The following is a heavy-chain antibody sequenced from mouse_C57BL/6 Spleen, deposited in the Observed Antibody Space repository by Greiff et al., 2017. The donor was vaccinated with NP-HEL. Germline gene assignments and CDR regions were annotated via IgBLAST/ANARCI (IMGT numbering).Heavy chain of an antibody. V-gene: IGHV3-1*01. D-gene: IGHD2-2*01. CDR3: ASGYGYDGAWFAY. CDR2: ISYSGST. CDR1: GYSITSGYD. J-gene: IGHJ3*01. Sequence: EVQLQQSGPGMVKPSQSLSLTCTVTGYSITSGYDWHWIRHFPGNKLEWMGYISYSGSTNYNPSLKSRISITHDTSKNHFFLKLNSVTTEDTATYYCASGYGYDGAWFAYWGQGTLVTVSA.